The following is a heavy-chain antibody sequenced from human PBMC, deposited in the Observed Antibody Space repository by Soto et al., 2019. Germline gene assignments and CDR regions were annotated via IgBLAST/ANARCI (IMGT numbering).Heavy chain of an antibody. CDR1: GFTFSSNG. Sequence: GGSLRLSCVGAGFTFSSNGRTWVRQAPGKGLEWVANIRQDGSEINYVDSVKGRFTISRDNTKNSLYLQMNSLRAEDTAIYYCAREVVVSRGASYFGYWGPGTLVTVSS. V-gene: IGHV3-7*04. CDR2: IRQDGSEI. CDR3: AREVVVSRGASYFGY. D-gene: IGHD2-2*01. J-gene: IGHJ4*02.